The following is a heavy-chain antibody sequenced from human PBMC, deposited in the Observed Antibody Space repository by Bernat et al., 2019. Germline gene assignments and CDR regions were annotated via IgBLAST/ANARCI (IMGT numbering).Heavy chain of an antibody. CDR1: GYTFTSYA. D-gene: IGHD3-10*01. CDR3: ARDKQVMVPGVTKNPLDS. J-gene: IGHJ4*02. Sequence: QVQLVQSGAEVKKPGASVKVSCKASGYTFTSYAMHWVRQAPGQRLEWMGWINAGNGNTKYSQKFQGRVTITRDTSASTAYMELSSLRSEDTAVYYCARDKQVMVPGVTKNPLDSWGQGTLVTVSS. V-gene: IGHV1-3*01. CDR2: INAGNGNT.